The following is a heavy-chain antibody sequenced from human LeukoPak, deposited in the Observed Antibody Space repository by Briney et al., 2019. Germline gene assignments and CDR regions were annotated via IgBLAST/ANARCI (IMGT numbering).Heavy chain of an antibody. CDR2: INPSSGGT. J-gene: IGHJ4*02. D-gene: IGHD3-22*01. CDR3: ARSATISMIVVVITPGGIDS. V-gene: IGHV1-2*02. CDR1: GYTFTGYY. Sequence: ASVKVSCKSSGYTFTGYYMHWVRQAPGQGLEWMGWINPSSGGTSYAQKFQGRVTMTRDTSISTAYMELSRLRSNDTAVYYCARSATISMIVVVITPGGIDSWGQGTLVTVSS.